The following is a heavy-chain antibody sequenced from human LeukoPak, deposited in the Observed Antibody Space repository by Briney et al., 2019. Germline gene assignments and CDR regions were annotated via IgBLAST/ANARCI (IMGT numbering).Heavy chain of an antibody. CDR3: ATAIAAAGNFDY. V-gene: IGHV3-33*01. J-gene: IGHJ4*02. CDR1: GFTFSSYG. Sequence: PGRSLRLSYAASGFTFSSYGMHWVRQAPGKGLEWVAVIWFDGSNKYYADSVKGRFTISRDNSKNTLYLQMNSLRAEDTAVYYCATAIAAAGNFDYWGQGTLVTVPS. CDR2: IWFDGSNK. D-gene: IGHD6-13*01.